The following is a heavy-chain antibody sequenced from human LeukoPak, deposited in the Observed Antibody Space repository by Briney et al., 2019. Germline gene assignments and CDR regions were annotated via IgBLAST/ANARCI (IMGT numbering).Heavy chain of an antibody. D-gene: IGHD6-13*01. J-gene: IGHJ5*02. CDR1: AYTFTTYG. CDR2: ISGDNGDT. CDR3: ARDRGIAAADSFDP. V-gene: IGHV1-18*01. Sequence: GASVKVSCKASAYTFTTYGISWVRQAPGQGLEWTGWISGDNGDTNYARSVQGRVIMTTDTSTNTAYMELRSLRSDDTAVYYCARDRGIAAADSFDPWGQGTLVTVSS.